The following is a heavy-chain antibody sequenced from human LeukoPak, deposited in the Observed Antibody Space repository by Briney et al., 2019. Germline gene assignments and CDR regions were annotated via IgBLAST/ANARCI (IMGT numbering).Heavy chain of an antibody. CDR1: GYTFSNYD. CDR2: MNPSSGNT. V-gene: IGHV1-8*01. Sequence: ASVKVSCKATGYTFSNYDINWVRQASGQGLEWMGWMNPSSGNTGYAQNFQGRLSMTRDISITSAFMELTNLRSDDTAIYYCARGRSGYDSSGSYDPGFDNWGQGTLVTVSS. CDR3: ARGRSGYDSSGSYDPGFDN. D-gene: IGHD3-22*01. J-gene: IGHJ4*02.